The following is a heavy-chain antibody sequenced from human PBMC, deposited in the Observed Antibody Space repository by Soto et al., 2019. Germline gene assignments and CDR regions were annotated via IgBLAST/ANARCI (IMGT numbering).Heavy chain of an antibody. CDR3: ARDPRYCSSTSCYDFDY. Sequence: ASVKVCCEASGYSFSSYGISWVRQASGQGLEWMGWISAYNGNTNYAQKLQGRVTMTTDTSTSTAYMELRSLRSDDAAVYYCARDPRYCSSTSCYDFDYWGQGTLVTVSS. CDR2: ISAYNGNT. D-gene: IGHD2-2*01. V-gene: IGHV1-18*01. CDR1: GYSFSSYG. J-gene: IGHJ4*02.